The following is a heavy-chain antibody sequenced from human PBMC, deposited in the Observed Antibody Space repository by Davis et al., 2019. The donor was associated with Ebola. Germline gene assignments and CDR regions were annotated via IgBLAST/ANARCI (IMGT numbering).Heavy chain of an antibody. V-gene: IGHV3-7*01. CDR1: GFTFSSYW. D-gene: IGHD5-18*01. CDR3: ARGVAYSYGWGYYFDY. Sequence: PGGSLRLSCAASGFTFSSYWMSWVRQAPGKGLEWVANIKQDGSEKYYVDSVKGRFTISRDNAKNSLYLQMNSLRDEDTAVYYCARGVAYSYGWGYYFDYWGQGTLVTVSS. J-gene: IGHJ4*02. CDR2: IKQDGSEK.